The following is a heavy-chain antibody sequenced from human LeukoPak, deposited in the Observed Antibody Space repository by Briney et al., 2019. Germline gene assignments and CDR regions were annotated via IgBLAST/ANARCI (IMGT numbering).Heavy chain of an antibody. CDR2: IYYSGST. CDR1: GGSISSYY. J-gene: IGHJ5*02. V-gene: IGHV4-59*01. CDR3: ARDVPETYSDRWFDP. D-gene: IGHD2-21*01. Sequence: SETLSLTCTVSGGSISSYYWSWIRQPPGKGLEWIGYIYYSGSTNYNPSLKSRVTISVDTSKNQFSLNLSSVTAADAAVYYCARDVPETYSDRWFDPWGQGTLVTVSS.